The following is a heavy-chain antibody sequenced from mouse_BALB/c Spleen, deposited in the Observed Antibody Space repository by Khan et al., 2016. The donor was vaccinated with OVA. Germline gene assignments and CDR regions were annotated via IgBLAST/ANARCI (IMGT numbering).Heavy chain of an antibody. CDR1: GISITTGNYR. CDR2: IYYSGTI. D-gene: IGHD2-2*01. V-gene: IGHV3-5*02. Sequence: EVQLQESGPGLVKPSQTVSLTCSVTGISITTGNYRWSWIRQFPGNKLEWLGYIYYSGTITYNPSLPSRTTLTRDTSQNQLFLELNSLTAEDTATYYCARDKGGYHYGYFDVWGAGTTVTVSS. J-gene: IGHJ1*01. CDR3: ARDKGGYHYGYFDV.